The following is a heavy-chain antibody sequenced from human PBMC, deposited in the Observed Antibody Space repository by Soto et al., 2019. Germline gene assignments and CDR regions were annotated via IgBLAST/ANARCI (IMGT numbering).Heavy chain of an antibody. V-gene: IGHV3-23*01. CDR2: MSGSGGST. Sequence: VGSLTLSCASPGFTFSSDAMSCVRQAPGKGLEWVSAMSGSGGSTYYADSGKCRFTISRDNPKNTMYLKMNRLRGEDTAVYYCAKSDHSYYYYGMDGWGQGTTVTVPS. J-gene: IGHJ6*01. CDR1: GFTFSSDA. CDR3: AKSDHSYYYYGMDG.